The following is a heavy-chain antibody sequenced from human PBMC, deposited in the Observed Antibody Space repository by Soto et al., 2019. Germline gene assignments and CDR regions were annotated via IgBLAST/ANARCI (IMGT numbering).Heavy chain of an antibody. Sequence: GGSLRLSCAASGYTFSRHGMHWVRQAPGKGLEWVAVISYDGSKKYYEDSVKGRFTISRDNSKNTLYLQVNSLRPEDTAVYYCAKDRVESGLGEVDYWGQGSLVTVSS. V-gene: IGHV3-30*18. CDR3: AKDRVESGLGEVDY. J-gene: IGHJ4*02. CDR1: GYTFSRHG. CDR2: ISYDGSKK. D-gene: IGHD3-16*01.